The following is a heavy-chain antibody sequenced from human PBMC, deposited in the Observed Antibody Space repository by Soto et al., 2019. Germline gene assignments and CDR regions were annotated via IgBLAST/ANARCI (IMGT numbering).Heavy chain of an antibody. V-gene: IGHV1-3*01. CDR3: TSSSERGY. J-gene: IGHJ4*02. CDR1: GYTYTEYP. Sequence: QVQLVQSGAEVKKPGASVKVSCKASGYTYTEYPVHWVRQAPGQGLEWMGWINVGNGNAKYSQKSQGRVTMTRDTSASTAYMELSSLGSEDTAVNYCTSSSERGYWGQGTLVTVSS. CDR2: INVGNGNA.